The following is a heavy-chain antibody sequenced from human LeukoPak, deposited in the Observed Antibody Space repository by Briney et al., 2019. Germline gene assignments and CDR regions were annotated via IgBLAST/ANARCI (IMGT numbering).Heavy chain of an antibody. CDR2: IIPILGIA. J-gene: IGHJ4*02. D-gene: IGHD2-2*01. Sequence: SVKVSCKASGYTFTSYGISWVRQAPGQGLEWMGRIIPILGIANYAQKFQGRVTITADKSTSTAYMELSSLRSEDTAVYYCARASRCSSTSCTFDYWGQGTLVTVSS. CDR3: ARASRCSSTSCTFDY. CDR1: GYTFTSYG. V-gene: IGHV1-69*04.